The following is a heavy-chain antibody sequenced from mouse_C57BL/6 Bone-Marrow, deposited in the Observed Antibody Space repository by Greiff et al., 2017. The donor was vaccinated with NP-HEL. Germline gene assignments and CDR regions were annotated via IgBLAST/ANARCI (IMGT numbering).Heavy chain of an antibody. J-gene: IGHJ4*01. D-gene: IGHD1-1*01. V-gene: IGHV1-82*01. CDR3: ATVYYYGSSYDYAMDY. CDR1: GYAFSSSW. Sequence: QVQLQQSGPELVKPGASVKISCKASGYAFSSSWMNWVKQRPGKGLEWIGRIYPGDGDTNYNGKFKGKATLTADKSSSTAYMQLSSLTSEDSAVYFCATVYYYGSSYDYAMDYWGQGTSVTVSS. CDR2: IYPGDGDT.